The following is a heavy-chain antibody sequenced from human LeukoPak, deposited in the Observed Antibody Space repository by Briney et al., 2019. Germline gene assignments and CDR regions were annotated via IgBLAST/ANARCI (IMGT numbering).Heavy chain of an antibody. CDR3: AGDTSGYYRSNFDY. J-gene: IGHJ4*02. CDR1: GFTVSSIH. CDR2: TYTGGNS. V-gene: IGHV3-53*01. Sequence: PGGSLRLSCAASGFTVSSIHMVWVRQAPGKGLEWVSVTYTGGNSYYADSVKGRFTISRDNSKNTLYLQMNSLRAEDTAIYYCAGDTSGYYRSNFDYWGQGTLVTVSS. D-gene: IGHD3-22*01.